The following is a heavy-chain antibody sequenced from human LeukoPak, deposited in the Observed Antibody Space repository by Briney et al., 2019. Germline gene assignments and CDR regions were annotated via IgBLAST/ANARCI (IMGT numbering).Heavy chain of an antibody. CDR1: GGSISSSSYY. J-gene: IGHJ4*02. V-gene: IGHV4-39*07. CDR2: IYYSGST. Sequence: SETLSLTCTVSGGSISSSSYYWGWIRQPPGKGLEWIGSIYYSGSTYYNPSLKSRVTISLDTSKNQFSLKLSSVTAADTAVYYCARGRPYFDYWGQGTLVTVSS. CDR3: ARGRPYFDY.